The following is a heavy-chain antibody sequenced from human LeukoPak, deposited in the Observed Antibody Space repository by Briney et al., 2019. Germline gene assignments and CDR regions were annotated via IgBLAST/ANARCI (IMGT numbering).Heavy chain of an antibody. Sequence: QTGGSLRLSCAASGFPFSSYAMSWVRQAPGKGLEWVSAISGGDGSTYYADSVKGRFTISRDNSKNTLYLQMNSLRAEDTAVYYCAEEMQYYAFDIWGQGTMVTVSS. CDR2: ISGGDGST. V-gene: IGHV3-23*01. D-gene: IGHD2/OR15-2a*01. CDR1: GFPFSSYA. J-gene: IGHJ3*02. CDR3: AEEMQYYAFDI.